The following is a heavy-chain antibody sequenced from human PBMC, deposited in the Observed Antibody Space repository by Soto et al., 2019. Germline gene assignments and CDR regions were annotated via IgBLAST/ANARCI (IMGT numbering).Heavy chain of an antibody. D-gene: IGHD6-19*01. J-gene: IGHJ4*02. CDR1: GFTFSSYA. V-gene: IGHV3-23*01. CDR3: AKGSRIAVTDFDY. CDR2: ISGSGGST. Sequence: EVQLLESGGGLVQPGGSLRLSCAASGFTFSSYAMSWVRQAPGKELEWDSAISGSGGSTYYADSVKGRFTISRDNSKNKLYLQMNSLRAEDTAVYYCAKGSRIAVTDFDYWGQGTLVTVSS.